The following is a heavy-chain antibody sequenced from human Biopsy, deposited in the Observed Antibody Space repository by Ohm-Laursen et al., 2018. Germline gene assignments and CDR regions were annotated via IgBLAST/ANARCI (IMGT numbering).Heavy chain of an antibody. J-gene: IGHJ6*02. Sequence: SLRLSCAASGFSFSDYHMRWIRQAPGGGLEWVSYISGGGTIYYGDSMKGRVTISRDNAKNSLYLQMHSLRAEDTAVYYCARDTRWSPYSMDVCGQGTTVTVSS. CDR2: ISGGGTI. CDR1: GFSFSDYH. V-gene: IGHV3-11*01. D-gene: IGHD4-23*01. CDR3: ARDTRWSPYSMDV.